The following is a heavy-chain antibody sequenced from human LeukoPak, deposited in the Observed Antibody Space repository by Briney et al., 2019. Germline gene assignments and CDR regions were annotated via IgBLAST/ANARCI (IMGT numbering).Heavy chain of an antibody. Sequence: PGGSLRLSCAASGFTFSNYWMSWVRQAPGMGLEWVANIKQDGSDDYYVDSVKGRFTISRDNAKNSLYLQMNSLRAEDTAVYYCAKVGRASGSTDHWGQGTLVTVSS. J-gene: IGHJ5*02. V-gene: IGHV3-7*01. CDR1: GFTFSNYW. D-gene: IGHD3-10*01. CDR3: AKVGRASGSTDH. CDR2: IKQDGSDD.